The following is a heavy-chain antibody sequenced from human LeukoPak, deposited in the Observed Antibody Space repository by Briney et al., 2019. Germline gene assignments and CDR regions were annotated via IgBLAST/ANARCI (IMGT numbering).Heavy chain of an antibody. CDR1: GFTVSSNY. CDR3: ARDQLSCSGGTCYSS. V-gene: IGHV3-53*01. Sequence: GGSLRLSCVVSGFTVSSNYMTWVRQAPGKGLEWVSVIYGGGSTYYADSVKGRFTISRDNSKNTLYLQMNSLRAEDTAVYYCARDQLSCSGGTCYSSWGQGALVTVSS. CDR2: IYGGGST. D-gene: IGHD2-15*01. J-gene: IGHJ5*02.